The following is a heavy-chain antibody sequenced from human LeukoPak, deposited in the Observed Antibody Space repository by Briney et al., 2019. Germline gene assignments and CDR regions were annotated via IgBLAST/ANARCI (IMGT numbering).Heavy chain of an antibody. CDR2: FDPEDGET. CDR3: ATGSPYGSGSYYYYYYMDV. CDR1: GYTLTELS. V-gene: IGHV1-24*01. D-gene: IGHD3-10*01. J-gene: IGHJ6*03. Sequence: GASVKVSCKVSGYTLTELSMHWVRQAPGRGLEWMGGFDPEDGETIYAQKFQGRVTMTEDTSTDTAYMELSSLRSEDTAVYYCATGSPYGSGSYYYYYYMDVWGKGTTVTVSS.